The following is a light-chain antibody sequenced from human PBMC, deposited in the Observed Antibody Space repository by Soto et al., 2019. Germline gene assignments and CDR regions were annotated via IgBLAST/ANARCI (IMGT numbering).Light chain of an antibody. V-gene: IGKV3-15*01. CDR1: QSVSSS. Sequence: EVVMTQSPATLSVSPGDTATLSCRASQSVSSSLAWYQQKPGQPPRLFIYGASTRATGVPARFSGSGSGTEFTLTISRLQSEDFAVYYCQQYYNWRPRFGQGTKVDIK. CDR3: QQYYNWRPR. J-gene: IGKJ1*01. CDR2: GAS.